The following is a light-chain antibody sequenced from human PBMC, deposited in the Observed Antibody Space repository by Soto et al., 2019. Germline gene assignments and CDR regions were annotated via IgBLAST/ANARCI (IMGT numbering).Light chain of an antibody. CDR3: QQYDKWRT. CDR1: EKINSN. V-gene: IGKV3-15*01. Sequence: TLLTQSPVTLSVSPGEGATLSCRASEKINSNLAWYQQKPGQAPRLLIYGVSTRAAGVPARFSGSGSGTEFTLTISSLQSEDFAVYYCQQYDKWRTFGQGTKVEIK. CDR2: GVS. J-gene: IGKJ1*01.